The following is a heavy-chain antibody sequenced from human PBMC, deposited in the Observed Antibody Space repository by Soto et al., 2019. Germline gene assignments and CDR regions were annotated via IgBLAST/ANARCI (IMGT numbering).Heavy chain of an antibody. J-gene: IGHJ4*02. CDR1: GFTFSSYA. CDR3: ARDPMGRYYGSGSYYFDY. V-gene: IGHV3-30-3*01. Sequence: QVQLVESGGGVVQPGRSLRLSCAASGFTFSSYAMHWVRQAPGKGLEWVAVISYDGSNKYYPDSVKGRFTISRDNSKNTLYLQMTSLRAEDTAVYYCARDPMGRYYGSGSYYFDYWGQGTLVTVSS. CDR2: ISYDGSNK. D-gene: IGHD3-10*01.